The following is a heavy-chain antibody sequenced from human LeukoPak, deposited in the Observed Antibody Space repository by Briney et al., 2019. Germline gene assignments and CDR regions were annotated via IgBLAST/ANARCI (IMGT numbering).Heavy chain of an antibody. D-gene: IGHD1-26*01. Sequence: ASVKVSCKASGYTFTSYYVHWVRQAPGQGVEWMGIVNPSGGSTRYAQKFQGRVNMTRDTSTETVYTELSSLRSEDTAVYYCARYVLRSGSSVFHYWGQGTLVSVSS. CDR1: GYTFTSYY. J-gene: IGHJ4*02. CDR2: VNPSGGST. V-gene: IGHV1-46*01. CDR3: ARYVLRSGSSVFHY.